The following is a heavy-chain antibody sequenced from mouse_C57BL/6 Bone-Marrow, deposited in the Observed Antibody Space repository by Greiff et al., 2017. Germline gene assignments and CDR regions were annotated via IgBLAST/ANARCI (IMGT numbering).Heavy chain of an antibody. V-gene: IGHV14-4*01. J-gene: IGHJ3*01. CDR1: GFNIKDDY. D-gene: IGHD2-1*01. CDR2: IDPENGDT. CDR3: TTDGNFSLFAY. Sequence: VQLQQSGAELVRPGASVKLSCTASGFNIKDDYMHWVKQRPEQGLEWIGWIDPENGDTEYASKFQSKATITADTSSNTAYLQLSSLTSEDTAVYYCTTDGNFSLFAYWGQGTLVTVSA.